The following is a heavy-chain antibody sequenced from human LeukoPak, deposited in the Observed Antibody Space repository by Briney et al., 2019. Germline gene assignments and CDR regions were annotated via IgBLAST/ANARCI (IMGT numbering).Heavy chain of an antibody. CDR3: ATSITGTTDAFDI. CDR1: GFTFSSYG. J-gene: IGHJ3*02. D-gene: IGHD1-7*01. Sequence: GGSLRLSCAASGFTFSSYGMHWVRQARGKGLEWVAFIRYDGSNKYYADSVKGRFTISRDNSKNTLYLQMNSLRAEDTAVYYCATSITGTTDAFDIWGQGTMVTVSS. V-gene: IGHV3-30*02. CDR2: IRYDGSNK.